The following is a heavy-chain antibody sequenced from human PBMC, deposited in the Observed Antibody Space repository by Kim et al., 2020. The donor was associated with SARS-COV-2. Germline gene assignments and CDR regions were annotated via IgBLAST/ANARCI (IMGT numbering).Heavy chain of an antibody. Sequence: DSVKGRFTNSRDNSKNTLYLQMNSLRAEDTAVYYCARDLAVAGMRSSFDYWGQGTLVTVSS. D-gene: IGHD6-19*01. V-gene: IGHV3-30*01. J-gene: IGHJ4*02. CDR3: ARDLAVAGMRSSFDY.